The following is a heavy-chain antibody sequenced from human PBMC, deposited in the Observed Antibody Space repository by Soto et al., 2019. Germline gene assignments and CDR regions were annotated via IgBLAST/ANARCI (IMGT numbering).Heavy chain of an antibody. CDR3: ARWGTTGGLDV. CDR1: GFTFRSYV. D-gene: IGHD3-16*01. J-gene: IGHJ4*02. CDR2: TSYDGSNN. Sequence: QVQLLESGGGVVQPGTSLRLSCVGSGFTFRSYVIHWVRQAPGKGLEWVALTSYDGSNNFYGDSVKGRFTISRHNSRNTVELQMDSLRFEATGLYYCARWGTTGGLDVWGQGTLVSVSS. V-gene: IGHV3-33*05.